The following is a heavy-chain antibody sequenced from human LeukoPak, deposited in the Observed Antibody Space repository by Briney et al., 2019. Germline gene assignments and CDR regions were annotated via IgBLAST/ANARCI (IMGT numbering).Heavy chain of an antibody. D-gene: IGHD5-24*01. V-gene: IGHV3-7*01. CDR3: AQLRSFDY. J-gene: IGHJ4*02. Sequence: PGGSLRLSCAASGFTFSSYWMTWVRQAPGKGLEWVANIQQDGSEKNYVDSVKGWFTISRDNAKNSLYLQMNSLRAEDTAVYYCAQLRSFDYWGQGTLVTVSS. CDR2: IQQDGSEK. CDR1: GFTFSSYW.